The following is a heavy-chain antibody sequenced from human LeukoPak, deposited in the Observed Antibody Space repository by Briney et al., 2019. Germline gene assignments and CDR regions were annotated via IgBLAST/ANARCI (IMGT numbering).Heavy chain of an antibody. J-gene: IGHJ4*02. CDR1: GFIFSNAW. CDR2: IKSKTDGGTT. CDR3: TTDSSGWPFDY. D-gene: IGHD6-19*01. Sequence: GGSLRLSCAASGFIFSNAWMSWVRQAPGKGLEWVGRIKSKTDGGTTDYAAPVKGRFTISRDDPKNTLYLQMNSLKTEDTAVYYCTTDSSGWPFDYWGQGTLVTVSS. V-gene: IGHV3-15*01.